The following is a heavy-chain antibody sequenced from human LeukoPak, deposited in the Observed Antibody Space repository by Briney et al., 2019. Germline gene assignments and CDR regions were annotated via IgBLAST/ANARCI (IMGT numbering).Heavy chain of an antibody. CDR3: ARGVGGATVCDC. D-gene: IGHD2-21*01. V-gene: IGHV4-39*01. Sequence: SETLSLTCTVSGVSISSSNYYCGWIRQPPGKGLEWIGNIHYTGSTYYNPSLKSRVTISVDTSRNQFSLKLSSVTAADTAVYYCARGVGGATVCDCWGQGTLVTVSS. J-gene: IGHJ4*02. CDR2: IHYTGST. CDR1: GVSISSSNYY.